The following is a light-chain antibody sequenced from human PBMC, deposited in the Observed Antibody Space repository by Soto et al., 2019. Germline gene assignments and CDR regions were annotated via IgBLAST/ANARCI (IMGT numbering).Light chain of an antibody. V-gene: IGKV1-39*01. CDR2: AAS. CDR3: KQSYITPPIP. CDR1: QSVSRY. J-gene: IGKJ5*01. Sequence: DVQSTHSPSSIYALVGDRVTITCLASQSVSRYLNWYQHKPGKAPKLLINAASNLRSGVPSRFSGSGSGTDFTLTIDGLQHEDFAVSYCKQSYITPPIPFGQGTRLEIK.